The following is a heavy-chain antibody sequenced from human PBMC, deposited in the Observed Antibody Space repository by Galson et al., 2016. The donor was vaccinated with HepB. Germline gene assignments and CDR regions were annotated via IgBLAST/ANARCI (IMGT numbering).Heavy chain of an antibody. J-gene: IGHJ4*02. V-gene: IGHV2-26*01. CDR1: GFSLSNARLG. CDR2: IVSNDER. CDR3: ARYMYGDFENYFDY. Sequence: PALVKPTQALTLTCTVSGFSLSNARLGVHWIRQPPGKALEWLAHIVSNDERSYSPFLKSRVTISKDTSKSQVVLTMTNIDPVDTATYYCARYMYGDFENYFDYWGQGTLVTVSS. D-gene: IGHD4-17*01.